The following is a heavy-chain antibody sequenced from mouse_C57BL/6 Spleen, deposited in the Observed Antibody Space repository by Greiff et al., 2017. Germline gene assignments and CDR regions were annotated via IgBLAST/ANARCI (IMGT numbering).Heavy chain of an antibody. CDR2: IDPSDSYT. Sequence: VQLQQPGAELVMPGASVKLSCKASGYTFTSYWMHWVKQRPGQGLEWIGEIDPSDSYTNYNQKFKGKSTLTVDKSSSTAYMQISSLKSEDSAVYYCARGYYGSRLDYWGQGTTLTVSS. J-gene: IGHJ2*01. D-gene: IGHD1-1*01. V-gene: IGHV1-69*01. CDR1: GYTFTSYW. CDR3: ARGYYGSRLDY.